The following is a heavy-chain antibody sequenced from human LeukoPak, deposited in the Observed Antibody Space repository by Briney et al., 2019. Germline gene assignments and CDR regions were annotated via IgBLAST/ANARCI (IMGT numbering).Heavy chain of an antibody. Sequence: GGSLRLSCAASGFTFTIYGLNWVRQAPGKGPEWVSYIDARSGITYYADSVKGRFTVSRDNSKNTLYLQMNSLRPEDTAVYYCARELTVFCGGDCPIPFDYWGQGTLVTVSS. CDR3: ARELTVFCGGDCPIPFDY. V-gene: IGHV3-48*01. CDR2: IDARSGIT. D-gene: IGHD2-21*02. CDR1: GFTFTIYG. J-gene: IGHJ4*02.